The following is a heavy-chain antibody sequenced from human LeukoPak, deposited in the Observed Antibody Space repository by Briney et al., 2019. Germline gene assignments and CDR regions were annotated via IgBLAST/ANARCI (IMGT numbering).Heavy chain of an antibody. D-gene: IGHD2/OR15-2a*01. CDR1: GFPFSRYA. Sequence: GTSLRLSCAASGFPFSRYAMSWVRQTPEKGLEWVSVISGSDGSRYYADSVKGRFTISRDDSRNTMYLQMNNLRAEDTAVYYCAKQVSCDTTTCYAGMPPDYWGQGTLVTVSS. V-gene: IGHV3-23*01. CDR2: ISGSDGSR. J-gene: IGHJ4*02. CDR3: AKQVSCDTTTCYAGMPPDY.